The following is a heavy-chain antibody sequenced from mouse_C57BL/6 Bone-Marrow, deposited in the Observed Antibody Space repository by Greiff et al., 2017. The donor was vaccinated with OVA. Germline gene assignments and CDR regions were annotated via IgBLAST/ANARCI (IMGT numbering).Heavy chain of an antibody. CDR2: IDPSDSYT. J-gene: IGHJ2*01. D-gene: IGHD1-1*01. Sequence: VQLQQPGAELVKPGASVKLSCKASGYTFTSYWMQWVKQRPGQGLEWIGEIDPSDSYTNYNQKFKGKATLTVDTSSSTAYMQLSSLTSEDSAVYYGARFDYYGSSSFDCWGQGNTLTVSA. CDR3: ARFDYYGSSSFDC. V-gene: IGHV1-50*01. CDR1: GYTFTSYW.